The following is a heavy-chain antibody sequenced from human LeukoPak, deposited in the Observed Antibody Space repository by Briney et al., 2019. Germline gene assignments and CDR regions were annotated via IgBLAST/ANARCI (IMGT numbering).Heavy chain of an antibody. J-gene: IGHJ4*02. D-gene: IGHD5-12*01. CDR2: IYYSGST. CDR3: ARGYSGYDHTFDY. Sequence: SETLSPTCTVSGGSISSYYWSWIRQPPGKGLEWIGYIYYSGSTNYNPSLESRVTISVDTSKNQFSLKLSSVTAADTAVYYCARGYSGYDHTFDYWGQGTLVTVSS. V-gene: IGHV4-59*01. CDR1: GGSISSYY.